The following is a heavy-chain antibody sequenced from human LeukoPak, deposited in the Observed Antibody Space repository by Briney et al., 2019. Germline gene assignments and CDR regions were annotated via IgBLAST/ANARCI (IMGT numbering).Heavy chain of an antibody. D-gene: IGHD3-16*01. CDR3: ASLLMITFGGVSYYFDY. J-gene: IGHJ4*02. CDR1: GGSFSGYY. Sequence: SETLSLTCAVYGGSFSGYYWSWIRQPPGKGLEWIGEINHSGSTNYNPSLKSRVTISVDKSKNQFSLKLSSVTAADTAVYYCASLLMITFGGVSYYFDYWGQGTLVTVSS. CDR2: INHSGST. V-gene: IGHV4-34*01.